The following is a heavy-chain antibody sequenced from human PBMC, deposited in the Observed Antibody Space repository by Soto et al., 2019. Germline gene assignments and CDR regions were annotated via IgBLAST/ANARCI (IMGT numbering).Heavy chain of an antibody. V-gene: IGHV5-51*01. CDR2: IYPRDSHT. J-gene: IGHJ3*01. CDR1: GYTFTNYW. Sequence: PGESLKISCQGSGYTFTNYWIVWVRQLPGKGLEWMGIIYPRDSHTTYSPSFQGRVTISDDKSLNSAFLQWSSLKASDTATYYCARFAATSGINAFDVWGPGTMVTV. D-gene: IGHD1-1*01. CDR3: ARFAATSGINAFDV.